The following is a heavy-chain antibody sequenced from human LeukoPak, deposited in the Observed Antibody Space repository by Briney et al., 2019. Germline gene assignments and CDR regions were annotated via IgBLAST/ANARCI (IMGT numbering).Heavy chain of an antibody. V-gene: IGHV1-18*01. CDR2: ISAYNGNT. Sequence: ASVKVSCKASGYTFTSYGISWVRQAPGQGLEWMGWISAYNGNTNYAQKLQGRVTMTTDTSTSTAYMELRSLRSDDTAVYYCARDPAPNYYGSGSYYNNWGQGTLVTVSS. CDR3: ARDPAPNYYGSGSYYNN. D-gene: IGHD3-10*01. J-gene: IGHJ4*02. CDR1: GYTFTSYG.